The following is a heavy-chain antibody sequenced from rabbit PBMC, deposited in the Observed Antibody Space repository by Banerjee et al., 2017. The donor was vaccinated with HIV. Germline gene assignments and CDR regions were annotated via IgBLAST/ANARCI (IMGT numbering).Heavy chain of an antibody. J-gene: IGHJ4*01. CDR1: GFDLSSRYW. CDR3: ARDPGYVSSNL. Sequence: QEQLVESGGGLVKPEGSLTLTCKASGFDLSSRYWICWVRQAPGKGLEWIGCMDTGSGSAYYASWVISRFTITKTSSTTVTLQMTSLTAADTATYFCARDPGYVSSNLWGQGTLVTVS. D-gene: IGHD7-1*01. V-gene: IGHV1S45*01. CDR2: MDTGSGSA.